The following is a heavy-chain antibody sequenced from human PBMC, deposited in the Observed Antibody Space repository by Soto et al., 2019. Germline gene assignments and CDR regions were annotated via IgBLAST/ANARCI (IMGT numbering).Heavy chain of an antibody. V-gene: IGHV1-69*06. D-gene: IGHD2-21*01. CDR1: GGTFSEYA. Sequence: QVQLVQSGAEMRKPGSSLRVSCKASGGTFSEYAFSWVRQAPGQGLEWMGGIVPRLGSPNYAQKFGGRVTITVETSSSAIYMALSRLRLDYTAVYFCERDRVQVRFGSYSFNGMDVWGQGTTIIVSS. CDR3: ERDRVQVRFGSYSFNGMDV. J-gene: IGHJ6*02. CDR2: IVPRLGSP.